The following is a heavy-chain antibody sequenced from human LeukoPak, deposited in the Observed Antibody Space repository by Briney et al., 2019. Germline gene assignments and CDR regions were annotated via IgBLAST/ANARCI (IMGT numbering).Heavy chain of an antibody. CDR2: ISSSSSYT. D-gene: IGHD4-17*01. V-gene: IGHV3-11*06. CDR1: GFTFSDYY. Sequence: KPGGSLRLSCAASGFTFSDYYMSWIRQAPGKGLEWVSYISSSSSYTNYADSVKGRFTISRDSAKNSLYLQMNSLRAEDTAVYYCARATVTALGAFDIWGQGTMVTVSS. J-gene: IGHJ3*02. CDR3: ARATVTALGAFDI.